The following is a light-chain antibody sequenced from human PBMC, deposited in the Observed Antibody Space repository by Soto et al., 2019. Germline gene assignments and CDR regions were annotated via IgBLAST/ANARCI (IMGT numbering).Light chain of an antibody. Sequence: QSVLTQPPSASGTPGQRVTISCSGSSSHIGSNTVNWYQQLPGTAPKLLIYSNNQRPSGVPDRVSGSKSGTSASLAISGLQSEDEADYYCAAWDDSLNARYVFGNGTKVTVL. CDR3: AAWDDSLNARYV. CDR2: SNN. CDR1: SSHIGSNT. V-gene: IGLV1-44*01. J-gene: IGLJ1*01.